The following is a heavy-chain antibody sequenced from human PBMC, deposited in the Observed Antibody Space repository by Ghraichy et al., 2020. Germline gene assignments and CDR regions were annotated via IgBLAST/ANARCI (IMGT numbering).Heavy chain of an antibody. J-gene: IGHJ3*02. CDR3: AKYYAPGSSRAFDM. V-gene: IGHV3-23*01. D-gene: IGHD3-10*01. CDR1: GFTFSSYA. CDR2: IGADGINT. Sequence: GGSLRLSCSASGFTFSSYAMTWVRQTPGKGLEWVSVIGADGINTVYADSVKGRFTISRDNSKNTLYLQMNSLGAEDTALYYCAKYYAPGSSRAFDMWGQGTMVTVSS.